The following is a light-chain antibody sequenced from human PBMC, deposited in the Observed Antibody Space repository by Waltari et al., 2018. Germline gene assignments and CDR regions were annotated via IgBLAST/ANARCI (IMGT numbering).Light chain of an antibody. CDR2: RSY. CDR3: ATWDDSLNAWV. V-gene: IGLV1-47*01. J-gene: IGLJ3*02. Sequence: QSVLTQSPSASGTPGQRVTISCSGSSSNIGANYVYWYQQFPGTAPRLLIYRSYRLPSGVPDRFAGSKSGTSASLAIGGLRSEDEADYYCATWDDSLNAWVFGGGTRLTAL. CDR1: SSNIGANY.